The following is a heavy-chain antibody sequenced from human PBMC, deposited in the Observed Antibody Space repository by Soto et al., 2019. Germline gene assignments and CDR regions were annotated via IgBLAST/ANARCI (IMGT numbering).Heavy chain of an antibody. J-gene: IGHJ5*02. Sequence: ASVKVSCKVSGYTLSDFYMHWVKQAPGKGLEWMGLADPEDAETIYAEKFQGRVTIIADTSTDTAYMELSSLRSDDTAVYYCEKEFRARLGWFDPWGQGTQVTVSS. CDR2: ADPEDAET. V-gene: IGHV1-69-2*01. D-gene: IGHD3-10*01. CDR3: EKEFRARLGWFDP. CDR1: GYTLSDFY.